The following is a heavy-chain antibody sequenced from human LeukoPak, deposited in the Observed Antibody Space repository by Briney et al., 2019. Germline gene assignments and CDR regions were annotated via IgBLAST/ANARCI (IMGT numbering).Heavy chain of an antibody. Sequence: GRSLRLSCVASGYTFSSHGMHWFRQTPGKGLEWVAVIAYDGSRAFYADSVKGRFTISRDNSKNTMSVQMDDLRAEDTAVYYCTRYNNDHFDYWGQGTLVTVSS. CDR2: IAYDGSRA. V-gene: IGHV3-33*01. D-gene: IGHD1-14*01. J-gene: IGHJ4*02. CDR3: TRYNNDHFDY. CDR1: GYTFSSHG.